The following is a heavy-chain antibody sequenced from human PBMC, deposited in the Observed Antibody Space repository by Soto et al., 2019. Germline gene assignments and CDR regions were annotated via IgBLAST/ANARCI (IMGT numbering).Heavy chain of an antibody. CDR2: ISADNGNT. D-gene: IGHD6-19*01. V-gene: IGHV1-18*01. Sequence: GASVKVSCKASGYTFTSYGISWVRQAPGQGLEWMGWISADNGNTNYAQKLQGRVTMTEDTSTDTAYMELSSLRSEDTAVYFCATIFTSTVAGTRDAFDIWGQGTMVTVSS. CDR3: ATIFTSTVAGTRDAFDI. J-gene: IGHJ3*02. CDR1: GYTFTSYG.